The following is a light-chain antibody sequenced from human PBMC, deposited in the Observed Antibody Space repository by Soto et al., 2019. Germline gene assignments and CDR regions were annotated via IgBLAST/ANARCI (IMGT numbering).Light chain of an antibody. CDR2: GAS. CDR3: HQYNNWPLGT. Sequence: EIVLTQSPGTLYLSPGERGTLSCGAIQSVSSSYLAWYQQKPGQSPRLLVYGASTRATGVPARFGGSGSGTEFTLTISNLQAEDSAAYYCHQYNNWPLGTFGPGTNVDIK. CDR1: QSVSSSY. J-gene: IGKJ1*01. V-gene: IGKV3-15*01.